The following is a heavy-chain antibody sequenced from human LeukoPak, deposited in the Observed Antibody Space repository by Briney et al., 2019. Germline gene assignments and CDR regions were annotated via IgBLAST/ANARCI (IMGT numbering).Heavy chain of an antibody. J-gene: IGHJ4*02. CDR3: ATHEIGYSSRFDY. CDR2: ISDSGGST. CDR1: GFTFSSYG. V-gene: IGHV3-23*01. Sequence: PGGSLRLSSAASGFTFSSYGMSWVRQAPGKGLEWVSGISDSGGSTYYADSVKGRFTISRDNSKNTLYLQMNSLRTEDTAIYYCATHEIGYSSRFDYWGQGSLVTVSS. D-gene: IGHD6-13*01.